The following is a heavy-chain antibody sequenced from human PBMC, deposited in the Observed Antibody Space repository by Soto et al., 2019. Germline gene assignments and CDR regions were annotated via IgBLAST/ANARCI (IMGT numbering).Heavy chain of an antibody. CDR1: GGSFSGYY. J-gene: IGHJ4*02. CDR3: ARAAPRYCSGGSCYSGRDS. Sequence: SETLSLTCAVYGGSFSGYYWSWIRQPPGKGLEWIGEINHSGSTNYNPSLKSRVTISVDTSKNQFSLKLSSVTAADTAVYYCARAAPRYCSGGSCYSGRDSWGQGTLVTSPQ. CDR2: INHSGST. D-gene: IGHD2-15*01. V-gene: IGHV4-34*01.